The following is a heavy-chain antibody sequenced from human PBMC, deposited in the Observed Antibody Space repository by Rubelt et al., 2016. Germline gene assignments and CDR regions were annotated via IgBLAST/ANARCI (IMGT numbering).Heavy chain of an antibody. J-gene: IGHJ3*02. Sequence: GYYWSWIRQPPGKGLEWIGEINHSGSTNYNPSLKSRVTISVDTSTNQFSLKLSSVTAADTAVYYCASGSSEWLMDAFDIWGQGTMVTVSS. CDR2: INHSGST. CDR3: ASGSSEWLMDAFDI. D-gene: IGHD6-19*01. CDR1: GYY. V-gene: IGHV4-34*01.